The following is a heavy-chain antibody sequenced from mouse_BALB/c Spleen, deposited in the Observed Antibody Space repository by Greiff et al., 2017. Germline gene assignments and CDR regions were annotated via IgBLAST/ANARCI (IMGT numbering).Heavy chain of an antibody. CDR2: IDPANGNT. CDR3: ARDGNADYYAMDY. V-gene: IGHV14-3*02. Sequence: EVQLQQSGAELVKPGASVKLSCTASGFNIKDTYMHWVKQRPEQGLEWIGRIDPANGNTKYDPKFQGKATITADTSSNTAYLQLSSLTSEDTAVYYCARDGNADYYAMDYWGQGTSVTVSS. CDR1: GFNIKDTY. J-gene: IGHJ4*01. D-gene: IGHD2-1*01.